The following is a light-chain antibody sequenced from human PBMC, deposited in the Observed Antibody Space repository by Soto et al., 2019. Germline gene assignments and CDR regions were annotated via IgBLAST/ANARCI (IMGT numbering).Light chain of an antibody. CDR2: GAS. Sequence: ENVLTQSPGPLSLSPGEIATLSCRASQTVSSYLTWYQQRPGQAPRLLISGASRRATGIPDRFSGSGSGTDFTLTISRLEPEDFALYYCQQYGTSPITFGQGTRLEIK. J-gene: IGKJ5*01. CDR1: QTVSSY. V-gene: IGKV3-20*01. CDR3: QQYGTSPIT.